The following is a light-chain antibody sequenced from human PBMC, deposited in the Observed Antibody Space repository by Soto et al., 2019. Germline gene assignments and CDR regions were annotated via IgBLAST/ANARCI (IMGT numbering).Light chain of an antibody. V-gene: IGKV1-39*01. J-gene: IGKJ1*01. CDR2: AAS. CDR1: QSITDY. Sequence: DIQMTQSPSSLSTSVGDRVTITCRASQSITDYLSWYQQKPGGVPKLLIYAASRLQSGVPSRFSDSGSGTDFTLTISSLKTEDFATYYCQQSYITPWTFGRGTKVEIK. CDR3: QQSYITPWT.